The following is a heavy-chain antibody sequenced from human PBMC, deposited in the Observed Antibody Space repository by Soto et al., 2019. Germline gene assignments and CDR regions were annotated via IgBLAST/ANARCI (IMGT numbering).Heavy chain of an antibody. D-gene: IGHD6-19*01. V-gene: IGHV4-59*01. J-gene: IGHJ4*02. Sequence: SETLSLTCGVSGGSISVSYLSWLRQSPGKGLEWLGYVYYTGSTNYSPSLRSRVSISVDTSKNEFSLRLSSVTAADTAVYFCARSVAVPGAHIDYWGQGTQVTVSS. CDR3: ARSVAVPGAHIDY. CDR2: VYYTGST. CDR1: GGSISVSY.